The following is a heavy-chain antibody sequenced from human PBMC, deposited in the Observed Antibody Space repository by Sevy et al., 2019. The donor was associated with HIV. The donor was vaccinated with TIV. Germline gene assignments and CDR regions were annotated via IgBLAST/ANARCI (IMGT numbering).Heavy chain of an antibody. CDR2: ISSSGSTM. J-gene: IGHJ4*02. CDR1: GFTFSSYS. Sequence: GGSLRLSCAASGFTFSSYSMNWVRQAPGKGLEWVSYISSSGSTMYYADSVKGRFTISRDNAKNSLYLQMNSLRDEDTAVYYCARDSVTDGIRRDGIVRATPRYWGQGTLVTVSS. CDR3: ARDSVTDGIRRDGIVRATPRY. V-gene: IGHV3-48*02. D-gene: IGHD1-26*01.